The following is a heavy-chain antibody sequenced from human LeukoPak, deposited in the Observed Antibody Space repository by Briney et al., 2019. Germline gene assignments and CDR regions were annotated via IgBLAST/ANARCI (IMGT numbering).Heavy chain of an antibody. CDR3: ARGRQQLRRRVWLDP. CDR2: IYYSGST. CDR1: GRSISSYY. J-gene: IGHJ5*02. V-gene: IGHV4-59*12. D-gene: IGHD6-13*01. Sequence: PSEPLSLICTVSGRSISSYYWMWIRQPPGKGLEWIGYIYYSGSTNYNPSLKSRVTISVDTSKNQFSLKLRSVTAADTAVYYCARGRQQLRRRVWLDPWGQGTLVTVSS.